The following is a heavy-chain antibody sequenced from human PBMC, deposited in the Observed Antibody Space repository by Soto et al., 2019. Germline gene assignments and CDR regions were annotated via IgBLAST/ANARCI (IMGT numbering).Heavy chain of an antibody. Sequence: ASVNVSCKASGYTFTSYDINWVRQATGQGLEWMGWMNPNSGNTGYAQKFQGRVTMTRNTSISTAYMELSSLRSEDTAVYYCARGPPNVLRFLEWLGTNYYYYYMDVWGKGTTVTVSS. V-gene: IGHV1-8*01. CDR2: MNPNSGNT. J-gene: IGHJ6*03. D-gene: IGHD3-3*01. CDR3: ARGPPNVLRFLEWLGTNYYYYYMDV. CDR1: GYTFTSYD.